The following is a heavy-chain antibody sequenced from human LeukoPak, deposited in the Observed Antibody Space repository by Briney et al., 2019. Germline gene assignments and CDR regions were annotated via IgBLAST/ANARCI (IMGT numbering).Heavy chain of an antibody. CDR1: SGSISSGGYY. CDR2: IYYSGST. CDR3: ARAVYDYIWGSYRFDY. V-gene: IGHV4-31*03. J-gene: IGHJ4*02. D-gene: IGHD3-16*02. Sequence: SETLSLTCTVSSGSISSGGYYWSWIRQHPGKGLEWIGFIYYSGSTYYNPSLKSRVTFSVDTSKNQFSLKLSSVNAADTAVYYCARAVYDYIWGSYRFDYWGQGTLVTVSS.